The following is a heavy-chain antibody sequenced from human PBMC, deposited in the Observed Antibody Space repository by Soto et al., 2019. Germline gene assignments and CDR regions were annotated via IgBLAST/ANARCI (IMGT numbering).Heavy chain of an antibody. J-gene: IGHJ6*02. CDR2: IYYSGST. D-gene: IGHD3-10*01. Sequence: PSETLSLTCTVSGGSISSYYWSWIRQPPGKGLEWIGYIYYSGSTNYNPSLKSRVTISVDTSKNQFSLKLSSVTAADTAVYYCARDKRGRRGYHYGMDVWGQGTTVTVSS. CDR1: GGSISSYY. CDR3: ARDKRGRRGYHYGMDV. V-gene: IGHV4-59*01.